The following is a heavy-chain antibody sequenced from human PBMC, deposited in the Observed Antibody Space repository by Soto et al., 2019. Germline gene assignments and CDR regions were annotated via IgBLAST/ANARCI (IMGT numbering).Heavy chain of an antibody. Sequence: GGSLRLSCAASGFTFSSYAMSWVRQAPGKGLEWASAISSSSGSTYYADSVKGRFTISRDNAKNSLYLQMNSLRAEDTAVYYCARAASSGYSDFDYWGQGTLVTVSS. CDR3: ARAASSGYSDFDY. V-gene: IGHV3-21*01. CDR1: GFTFSSYA. D-gene: IGHD3-22*01. J-gene: IGHJ4*02. CDR2: ISSSSGST.